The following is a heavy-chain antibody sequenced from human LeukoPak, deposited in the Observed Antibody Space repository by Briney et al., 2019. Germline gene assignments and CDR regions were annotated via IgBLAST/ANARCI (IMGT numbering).Heavy chain of an antibody. Sequence: SETLSLTCTVSGGSISSGGYYWSWIRQHPGKGLEWIGYIYYSGSTYYNPSLKSRVTISVDTSKNQFSLKLSSVTAADTAVYYCARDRAAAGSPHRWFDPWGQGTLVTVSS. D-gene: IGHD6-13*01. V-gene: IGHV4-31*03. CDR3: ARDRAAAGSPHRWFDP. CDR2: IYYSGST. CDR1: GGSISSGGYY. J-gene: IGHJ5*02.